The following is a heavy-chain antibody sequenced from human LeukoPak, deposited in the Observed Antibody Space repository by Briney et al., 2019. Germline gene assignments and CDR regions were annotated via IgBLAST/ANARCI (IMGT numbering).Heavy chain of an antibody. J-gene: IGHJ5*02. V-gene: IGHV1-2*02. CDR3: ARANIVVVPAATGRGSNWFDP. CDR2: INPHSGGT. Sequence: ASVKVSCKASGYTFTGYYMHWVRQAPGQGLEWMGWINPHSGGTNYAQKFQGRVTMTRDTSISTAYMELSRLRSDDTAVYYCARANIVVVPAATGRGSNWFDPWGQGTLVTVSS. CDR1: GYTFTGYY. D-gene: IGHD2-2*01.